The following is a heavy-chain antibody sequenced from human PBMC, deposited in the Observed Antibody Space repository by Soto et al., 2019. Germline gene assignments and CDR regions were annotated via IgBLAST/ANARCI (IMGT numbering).Heavy chain of an antibody. D-gene: IGHD6-19*01. CDR2: IYYSGRT. V-gene: IGHV4-39*01. J-gene: IGHJ4*02. CDR3: ARHGGSGSYFPLDY. CDR1: GGSFSNSDFY. Sequence: PSETLSLTCCVSGGSFSNSDFYWGWIRQPPGKGLEWIGNIYYSGRTYYTPSLKSRVTISVDTSKNQFSLRLSSVTAADTAVYYCARHGGSGSYFPLDYWGRGTLVTVSS.